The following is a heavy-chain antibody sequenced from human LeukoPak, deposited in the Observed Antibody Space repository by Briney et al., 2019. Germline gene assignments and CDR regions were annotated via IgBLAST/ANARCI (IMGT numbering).Heavy chain of an antibody. Sequence: SETLSLTCAVSGGSISSGGYSLTWIRQPPGKGLEWVGYIYHDGSTYYNPSLKSRVTISVDTSKNQFSLKLSSVTAADTAVYYCAREGWDSSRPGYFDLWGRGTLVTVSS. D-gene: IGHD6-6*01. CDR2: IYHDGST. CDR3: AREGWDSSRPGYFDL. J-gene: IGHJ2*01. V-gene: IGHV4-30-2*01. CDR1: GGSISSGGYS.